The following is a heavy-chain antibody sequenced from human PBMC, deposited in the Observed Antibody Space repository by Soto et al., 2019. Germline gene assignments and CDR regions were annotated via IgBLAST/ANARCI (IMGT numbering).Heavy chain of an antibody. CDR3: ARLDSSGYHLVDY. J-gene: IGHJ4*02. Sequence: GESLKISCKGSGYSFTSYWIGWVRQMPGKGLEWMGTIYPGDSETTYSPSFQGQVTISADKPIRTAHLQWTSLKASDTAMYYCARLDSSGYHLVDYWGQGTPVTVSS. D-gene: IGHD3-22*01. CDR1: GYSFTSYW. CDR2: IYPGDSET. V-gene: IGHV5-51*01.